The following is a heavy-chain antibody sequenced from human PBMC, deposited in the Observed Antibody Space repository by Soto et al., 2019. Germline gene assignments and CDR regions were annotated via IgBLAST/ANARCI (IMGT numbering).Heavy chain of an antibody. J-gene: IGHJ4*02. CDR2: MSYDGNKK. Sequence: QVQLVESGGGVVQPGKSLRLSCAVSGFTLSSYGIHWVRQAPGKGLEWVAFMSYDGNKKSYADSVKGRFTISRDNSKNTLYLQMDSLRAEDTAMYYCAKGLSVIQEWIIDGHWGQGTQVTVSS. CDR1: GFTLSSYG. V-gene: IGHV3-30*18. CDR3: AKGLSVIQEWIIDGH. D-gene: IGHD5-18*01.